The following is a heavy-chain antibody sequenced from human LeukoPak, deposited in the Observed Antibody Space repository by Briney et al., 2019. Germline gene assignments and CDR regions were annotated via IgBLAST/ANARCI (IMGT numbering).Heavy chain of an antibody. CDR2: IEPAGSAT. Sequence: TGGSLRLSCTASGFTFSSYWMTWVGQAPGKGLEGVANIEPAGSATYYVDSVKGRFTISRDNAKNLLYLQMNSLRAEDSAVYHCGRFGYVAAVDSWGQGALVTVSS. D-gene: IGHD2-15*01. CDR3: GRFGYVAAVDS. V-gene: IGHV3-7*01. CDR1: GFTFSSYW. J-gene: IGHJ4*02.